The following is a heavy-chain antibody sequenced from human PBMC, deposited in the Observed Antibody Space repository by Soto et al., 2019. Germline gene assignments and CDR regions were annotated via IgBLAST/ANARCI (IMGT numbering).Heavy chain of an antibody. CDR2: ISAYNGNT. V-gene: IGHV1-18*01. CDR1: GYTFTSYG. D-gene: IGHD6-6*01. Sequence: ASVKVSCKASGYTFTSYGISWVRQAPGQGLEWMGWISAYNGNTNYAQKLQGRVTMTTDTSTSTAYMELRSLRSGVTAVYYCARGSRTIAARPFDYWGQGTLVTVSS. J-gene: IGHJ4*02. CDR3: ARGSRTIAARPFDY.